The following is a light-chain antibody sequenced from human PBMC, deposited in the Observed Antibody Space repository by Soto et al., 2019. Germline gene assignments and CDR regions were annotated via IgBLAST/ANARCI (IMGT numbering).Light chain of an antibody. CDR3: AAWDDSLRAWV. Sequence: QLVLTQPPSASGTPGQTVTISCSGGWYNIGKNLGYWYQQFPGTVPKLLIYMTNQRPSGVPDRFSGSKSGSSASLAVSGLRSEDEAVYYCAAWDDSLRAWVFGGGTKLTVL. CDR2: MTN. CDR1: WYNIGKNL. J-gene: IGLJ3*02. V-gene: IGLV1-47*01.